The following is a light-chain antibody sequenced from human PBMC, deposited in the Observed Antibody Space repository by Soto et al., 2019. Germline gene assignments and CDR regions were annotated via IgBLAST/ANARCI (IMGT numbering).Light chain of an antibody. Sequence: DIVVTQSPDSLAVSLGERATINCKSSQGVFDGSNQKITWYRQKPGQPPRLLIYWASTRESGVPDRFSGSGSGTDFTLTINSLQAEDVAVYYCQQYYSTPYTFGQGTKLEIK. CDR2: WAS. CDR3: QQYYSTPYT. V-gene: IGKV4-1*01. CDR1: QGVFDGSNQK. J-gene: IGKJ2*01.